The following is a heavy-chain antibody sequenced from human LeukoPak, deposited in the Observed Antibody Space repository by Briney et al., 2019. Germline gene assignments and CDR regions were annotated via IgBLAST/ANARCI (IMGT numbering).Heavy chain of an antibody. D-gene: IGHD5-12*01. CDR2: IGINSGNT. CDR3: ARDHRYAFDN. V-gene: IGHV3-48*01. Sequence: PGGSLRLSCAASGFNFIDYSMNWVRQAPGKGLEWISYIGINSGNTKYADPVKGRFTISRDKARNSLYLQMNSLRVEDTAMYYCARDHRYAFDNWGHGTLVTVSS. CDR1: GFNFIDYS. J-gene: IGHJ4*01.